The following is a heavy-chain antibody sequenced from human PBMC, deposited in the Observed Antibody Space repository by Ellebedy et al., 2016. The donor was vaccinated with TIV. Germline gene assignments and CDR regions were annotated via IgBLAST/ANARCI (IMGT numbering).Heavy chain of an antibody. CDR3: ARGGAFGL. Sequence: SVKGRFIISRDNAKNSLYLQMNSVRAEDMAVYFCARGGAFGLWGRGTMVTVSS. J-gene: IGHJ3*01. D-gene: IGHD1-26*01. V-gene: IGHV3-21*01.